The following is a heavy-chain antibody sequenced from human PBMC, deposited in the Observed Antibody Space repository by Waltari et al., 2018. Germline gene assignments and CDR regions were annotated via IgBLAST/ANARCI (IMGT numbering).Heavy chain of an antibody. Sequence: QVQLQESGPGLVKPSETLSLTRTVSGGSISSNYNWGWIRQPPGKGLEWMGNMQYRGSTFYNPSLESRVTISLDTSRNQFSLRLSSVYAADTAVYFCGRIAFGDDGGYFQYWGQGTLVTVSS. D-gene: IGHD4-17*01. J-gene: IGHJ1*01. CDR1: GGSISSNYN. CDR3: GRIAFGDDGGYFQY. CDR2: MQYRGST. V-gene: IGHV4-39*01.